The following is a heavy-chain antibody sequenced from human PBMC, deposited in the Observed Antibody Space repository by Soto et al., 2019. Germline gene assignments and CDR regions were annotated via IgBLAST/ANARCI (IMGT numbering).Heavy chain of an antibody. CDR3: ARHPATKGYNWFDP. J-gene: IGHJ5*02. CDR2: IYYSGST. V-gene: IGHV4-39*01. CDR1: GGSISSSSYY. D-gene: IGHD1-26*01. Sequence: QLQLQESGPGLVKPSETLYLTCTVSGGSISSSSYYWGWIRQPPGKGLEWIGSIYYSGSTYYNPSLKSRVTISVDTSRNQFSLKLSSVTAADTAVYYCARHPATKGYNWFDPWGQGTLVTVSS.